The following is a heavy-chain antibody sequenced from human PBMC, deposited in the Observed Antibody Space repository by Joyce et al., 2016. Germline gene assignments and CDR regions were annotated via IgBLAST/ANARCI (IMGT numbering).Heavy chain of an antibody. CDR1: GYSFTSYW. V-gene: IGHV5-10-1*01. CDR2: SDPSDSDT. CDR3: ARPRYCSGGSCLNWFDP. D-gene: IGHD2-15*01. Sequence: EVQLVQSGAELKKPGESLRISCKGSGYSFTSYWINWVRQMPGKGLGWMGTSDPSDSDTNYSPSSQGHVTISADKSISTAYLQWSSLKASDTAMYYCARPRYCSGGSCLNWFDPWGQGTLVTVSS. J-gene: IGHJ5*02.